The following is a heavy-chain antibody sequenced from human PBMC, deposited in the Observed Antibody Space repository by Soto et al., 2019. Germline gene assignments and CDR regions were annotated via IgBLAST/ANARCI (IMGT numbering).Heavy chain of an antibody. V-gene: IGHV1-69*14. J-gene: IGHJ6*02. CDR3: AGGGVTSSMSLPLMGDHYYGLGG. Sequence: QVQLVQSGAEVKKPGSSVKVSCRASGGTFNSHTISWVRQAPGQGLEWMGGIMPMFGVTNYARKFQGRLTQRANKTTTTGYMEGSSLTSDDTAVYYWAGGGVTSSMSLPLMGDHYYGLGGWGQGTKVIVSS. D-gene: IGHD2-2*01. CDR2: IMPMFGVT. CDR1: GGTFNSHT.